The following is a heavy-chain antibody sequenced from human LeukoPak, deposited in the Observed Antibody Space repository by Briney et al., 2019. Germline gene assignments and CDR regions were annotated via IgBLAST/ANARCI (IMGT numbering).Heavy chain of an antibody. CDR3: ARGAHFVVVPVGWFDP. D-gene: IGHD2-2*01. Sequence: RPGGSLRLSCAASGFTVSSNYMSWVRQAPGKGLEWVSGINWNGGSTGYADSVKGRFTISRDNAKNSLYLQMNSLRAEDTALYYCARGAHFVVVPVGWFDPWGQGTLVTVSS. J-gene: IGHJ5*02. CDR2: INWNGGST. V-gene: IGHV3-20*04. CDR1: GFTVSSNY.